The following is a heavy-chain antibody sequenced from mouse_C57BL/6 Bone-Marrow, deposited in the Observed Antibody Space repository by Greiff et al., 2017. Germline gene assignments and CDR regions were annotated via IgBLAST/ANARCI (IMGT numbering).Heavy chain of an antibody. CDR1: GYTFTSYW. CDR2: IDPSDSYT. D-gene: IGHD4-1*01. CDR3: AKTGPWFAY. V-gene: IGHV1-59*01. J-gene: IGHJ3*01. Sequence: QVQLQQSGAELVRPGTSVKLSCKASGYTFTSYWMHWVKQRPGQGLEWIGVIDPSDSYTNYNQKFKGKATLTVDTSSSTAYMQLSSLTSEDSAVYYCAKTGPWFAYWGQGTLVTVSA.